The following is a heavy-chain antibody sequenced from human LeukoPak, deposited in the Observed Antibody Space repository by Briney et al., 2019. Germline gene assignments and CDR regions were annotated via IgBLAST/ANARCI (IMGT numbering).Heavy chain of an antibody. V-gene: IGHV1-2*02. CDR3: ARAYRYCGGDCYSRFVGY. CDR1: GYTFTGYY. J-gene: IGHJ4*02. Sequence: APVKVSCKASGYTFTGYYMHWVRQAPGQGLEWMGWINPNSGGTNYAQKFQGRVTMTRDTSISTAYMELSRLRSDDTAVYYCARAYRYCGGDCYSRFVGYWGQGTLVTVSS. D-gene: IGHD2-21*02. CDR2: INPNSGGT.